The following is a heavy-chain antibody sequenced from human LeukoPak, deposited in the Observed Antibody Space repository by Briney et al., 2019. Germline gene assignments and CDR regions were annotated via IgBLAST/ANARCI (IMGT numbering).Heavy chain of an antibody. CDR2: INPNSGGT. CDR1: GYTFTGYY. J-gene: IGHJ5*02. CDR3: ARERGSGSYYNVGKQNEGFDP. V-gene: IGHV1-2*02. Sequence: GASVKVSCKASGYTFTGYYMHWVRQAPGQGLEWMGWINPNSGGTNYAQKFQGRVTMTRDTSISTAYMELSRLRSDDTAVYYCARERGSGSYYNVGKQNEGFDPWGQGTLATVSS. D-gene: IGHD3-10*01.